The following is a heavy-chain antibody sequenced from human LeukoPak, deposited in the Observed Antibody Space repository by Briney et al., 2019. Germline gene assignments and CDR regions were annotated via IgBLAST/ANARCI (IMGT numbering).Heavy chain of an antibody. V-gene: IGHV4-59*01. Sequence: PSETLSLTCTVSGGSISSYYWSWIRQPPGKGLEWIGYIYYSGSTNYNPSLKSRVTISVDTSKNQFSLKPSSVTAADTAVYYCARRAAGTLLIDYWGQGTLVTVSS. CDR2: IYYSGST. CDR1: GGSISSYY. J-gene: IGHJ4*02. CDR3: ARRAAGTLLIDY. D-gene: IGHD6-13*01.